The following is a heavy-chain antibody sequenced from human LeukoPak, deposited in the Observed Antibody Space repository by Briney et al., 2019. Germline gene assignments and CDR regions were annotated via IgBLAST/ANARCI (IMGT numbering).Heavy chain of an antibody. V-gene: IGHV3-33*01. J-gene: IGHJ4*02. CDR1: GFTFSSYG. CDR2: IWYDGSNK. Sequence: PGGSLRLSCAASGFTFSSYGMHWVHQAPGKGLEWVAVIWYDGSNKYYADSVKGRFTISRDNSKNTLYLQMNSLRAEDTAVYYCARAEEYYYYDSSGYYPPDWWGQGTLVTVSS. CDR3: ARAEEYYYYDSSGYYPPDW. D-gene: IGHD3-22*01.